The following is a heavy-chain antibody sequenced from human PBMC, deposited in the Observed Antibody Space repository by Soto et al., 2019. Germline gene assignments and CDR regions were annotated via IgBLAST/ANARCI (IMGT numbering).Heavy chain of an antibody. CDR1: GGSFSGYY. J-gene: IGHJ5*02. Sequence: PSETLSLTCAVYGGSFSGYYWSWIRQPPGKGLEWIGEINHSGSTNYNPSLKSRVTISVDTSKNQFSLKLSSVTAADTAVYYCATRRLDTIFGVVTTNWFDPWGQGTLVTVSS. CDR2: INHSGST. V-gene: IGHV4-34*01. D-gene: IGHD3-3*01. CDR3: ATRRLDTIFGVVTTNWFDP.